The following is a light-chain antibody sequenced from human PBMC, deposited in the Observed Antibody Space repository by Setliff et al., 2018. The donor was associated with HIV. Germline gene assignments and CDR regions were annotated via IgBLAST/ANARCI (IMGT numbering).Light chain of an antibody. Sequence: QFALTQPRSVSGSPGQSVTISCTGTSSDVGGYNYVSWYQQHPGKAPKLMIYDASKRPSGVPDRFSGSKSGNTASLTISGLQAEDEADYYCCSYAGNYTYVFGTGTKVTVL. CDR2: DAS. V-gene: IGLV2-11*01. J-gene: IGLJ1*01. CDR1: SSDVGGYNY. CDR3: CSYAGNYTYV.